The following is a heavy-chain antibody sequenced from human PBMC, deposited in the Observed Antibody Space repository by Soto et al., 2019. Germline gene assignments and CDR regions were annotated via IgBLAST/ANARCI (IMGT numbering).Heavy chain of an antibody. Sequence: QVKLVESGGGVVQPGRSLRLSCAASGFTFSSYAMHWVRQAPGKGLEWVAVISYDGSNKYYADSVKGRFTISRDNSKNTLYLQMNSLRAEDTAVYYCARDPQYYGSGVDYWGQGTLVTVSS. CDR2: ISYDGSNK. CDR3: ARDPQYYGSGVDY. CDR1: GFTFSSYA. J-gene: IGHJ4*02. D-gene: IGHD3-10*01. V-gene: IGHV3-30-3*01.